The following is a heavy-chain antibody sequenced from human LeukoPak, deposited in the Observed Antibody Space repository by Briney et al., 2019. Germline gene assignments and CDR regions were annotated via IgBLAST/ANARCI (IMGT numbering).Heavy chain of an antibody. Sequence: PGGSLRLSCAASGFTFSSYAMSWVRQPPGKGLEWVSAISGSGGSTSYADSVRGRFTISRDNSKNTLYLQMGSLRAEDMAVYYCARGSPGITGTTFDYWGQGTLVTVSS. D-gene: IGHD1-7*01. J-gene: IGHJ4*02. CDR1: GFTFSSYA. CDR3: ARGSPGITGTTFDY. CDR2: ISGSGGST. V-gene: IGHV3-23*01.